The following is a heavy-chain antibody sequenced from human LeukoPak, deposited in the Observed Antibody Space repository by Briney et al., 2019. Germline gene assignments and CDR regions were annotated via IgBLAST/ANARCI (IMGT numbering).Heavy chain of an antibody. CDR1: GGSVSGYH. D-gene: IGHD6-19*01. CDR3: ARVEAGSGWQGARYYFDY. CDR2: IYHSGST. J-gene: IGHJ4*02. Sequence: PSETLSLTCTVSGGSVSGYHWSWIRQSPGTGLEWIGNIYHSGSTKYNPSLKSRFIVSVDTSKNQFSLKLSSVTAADTAVYYCARVEAGSGWQGARYYFDYWGQGTLVTVSS. V-gene: IGHV4-59*02.